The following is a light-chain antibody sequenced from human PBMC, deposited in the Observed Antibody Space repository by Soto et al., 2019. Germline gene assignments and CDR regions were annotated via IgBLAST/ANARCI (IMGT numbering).Light chain of an antibody. Sequence: QLVLTQSPSASASLGASVKLTCTLSSGHSSYGIAWHQQQPEKGPRYLMKLYSDGSNNKGDGIPDRFSGSSSGAERYLTISSLQSEDEADYYCQTWDTGIRVFGGGTKLTVL. CDR3: QTWDTGIRV. J-gene: IGLJ3*02. CDR1: SGHSSYG. CDR2: LYSDGSN. V-gene: IGLV4-69*01.